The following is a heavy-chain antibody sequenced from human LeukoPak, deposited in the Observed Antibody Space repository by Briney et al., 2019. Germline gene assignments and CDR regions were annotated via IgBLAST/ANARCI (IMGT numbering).Heavy chain of an antibody. J-gene: IGHJ4*02. CDR2: IRYDGSNK. V-gene: IGHV3-30*02. CDR1: GFTFITYG. CDR3: AKVGIQANPQPAFDY. Sequence: PGGSLRLSCAASGFTFITYGMHWVRQAPGKGLEWVAFIRYDGSNKYYADSVKGRFTISRDNSKNTLYLQMNSLRAEDTAVYYCAKVGIQANPQPAFDYWGQGTLVTVSS. D-gene: IGHD1-1*01.